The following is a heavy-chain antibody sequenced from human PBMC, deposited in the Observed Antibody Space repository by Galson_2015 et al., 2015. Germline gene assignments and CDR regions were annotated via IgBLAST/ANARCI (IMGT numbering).Heavy chain of an antibody. J-gene: IGHJ4*02. CDR3: ARAHNFGIGAD. CDR1: FTSYG. D-gene: IGHD1-20*01. Sequence: FTSYGISWVRQATGQGLEWMGWMNPNSGNTGYAQKFQGRVTMTRNTSISTAYMELSSLRSEDTAVYYCARAHNFGIGADWGQGTLVTVSS. CDR2: MNPNSGNT. V-gene: IGHV1-8*02.